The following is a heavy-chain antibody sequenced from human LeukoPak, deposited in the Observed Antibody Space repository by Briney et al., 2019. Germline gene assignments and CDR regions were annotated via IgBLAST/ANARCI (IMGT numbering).Heavy chain of an antibody. Sequence: SETLSLTCTVSGGSISSYYWSWIRQPPGKGLEWIGYIYYSGSTNYNPSLKSRVTISVDTSKNQFSLKLSSVTAADTAVYYCARDIGSGCPDYWGQGTLVTVSS. CDR1: GGSISSYY. CDR3: ARDIGSGCPDY. CDR2: IYYSGST. D-gene: IGHD6-19*01. V-gene: IGHV4-59*01. J-gene: IGHJ4*02.